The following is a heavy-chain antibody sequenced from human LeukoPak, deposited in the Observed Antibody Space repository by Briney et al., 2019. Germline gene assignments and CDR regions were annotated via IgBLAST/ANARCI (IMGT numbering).Heavy chain of an antibody. Sequence: ASVKVSCKASGGTFSNYAISWVRQAPGQGLEWMGWINPNSGGTNYAQKFQGRVTMTRDTSISTAYMELSRLRSDDTAVYYCARGPSPFGAFDIWGQGTVVTVSS. CDR3: ARGPSPFGAFDI. CDR2: INPNSGGT. V-gene: IGHV1-2*02. D-gene: IGHD3-16*01. J-gene: IGHJ3*02. CDR1: GGTFSNYA.